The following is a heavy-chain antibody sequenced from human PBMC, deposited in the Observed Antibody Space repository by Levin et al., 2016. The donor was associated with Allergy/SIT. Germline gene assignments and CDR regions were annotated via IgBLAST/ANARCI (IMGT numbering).Heavy chain of an antibody. CDR3: ARARITMVRGVHNWFDP. J-gene: IGHJ5*02. D-gene: IGHD3-10*01. V-gene: IGHV4-59*01. Sequence: RQAPGKGLEWIGYIYYSGSTNYNPSLKSRVTISVDTSKNQFSLKLSSVTAADTAVYYCARARITMVRGVHNWFDPWGQGTLVTVSS. CDR2: IYYSGST.